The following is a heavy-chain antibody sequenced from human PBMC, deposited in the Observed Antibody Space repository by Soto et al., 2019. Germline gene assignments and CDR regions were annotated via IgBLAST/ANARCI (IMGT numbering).Heavy chain of an antibody. CDR3: ASGAT. CDR2: IRNSGST. Sequence: QVQLQESGPGLVKPSMTLSLSCTVSGASMNSGDFYWSWIRQPPGKGLEWIGYIRNSGSTSYNPSLKSRVIMSVDTSKSHFFLKLTSVTVADTAVYYCASGATWGQGTLVIVSS. CDR1: GASMNSGDFY. J-gene: IGHJ5*02. V-gene: IGHV4-30-4*01. D-gene: IGHD1-26*01.